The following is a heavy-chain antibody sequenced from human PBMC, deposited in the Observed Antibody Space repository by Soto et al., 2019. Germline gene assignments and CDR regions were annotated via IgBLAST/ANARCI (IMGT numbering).Heavy chain of an antibody. CDR1: GYTLTELS. CDR2: FDPEDGET. CDR3: ATEHYDILTWIYHYYGNDL. Sequence: ASVKVSCKVSGYTLTELSMHWVRQAPGKGLEWMGGFDPEDGETIYAQKFQGRVTMTEDTSTDTAYMELSSLRSEDTAVYYCATEHYDILTWIYHYYGNDLWGQATTVTDSS. J-gene: IGHJ6*02. D-gene: IGHD3-9*01. V-gene: IGHV1-24*01.